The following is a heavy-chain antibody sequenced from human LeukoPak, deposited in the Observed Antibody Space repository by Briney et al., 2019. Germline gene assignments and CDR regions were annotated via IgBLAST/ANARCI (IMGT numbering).Heavy chain of an antibody. Sequence: ASVKVSCKASGYTFTGYYMHWVRQAPGQGLEWMGWINPNSGGTNYAQKFQGRVTMTRGTSISTAYMELSRLRSDDTAVYYCARGRYSGYEFYYYYYMDVWGKGTTVTISS. D-gene: IGHD5-12*01. V-gene: IGHV1-2*02. CDR2: INPNSGGT. J-gene: IGHJ6*03. CDR3: ARGRYSGYEFYYYYYMDV. CDR1: GYTFTGYY.